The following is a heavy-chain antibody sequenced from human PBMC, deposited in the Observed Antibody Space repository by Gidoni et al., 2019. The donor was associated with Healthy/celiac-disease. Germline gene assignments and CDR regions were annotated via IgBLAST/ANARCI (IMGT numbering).Heavy chain of an antibody. CDR3: ATGYCSGGSCYSFDY. V-gene: IGHV4-38-2*02. D-gene: IGHD2-15*01. Sequence: QVQLQESGPGLVTPSETLSLTCTVSGSSISSGYYWGWIRQPPGKGLEWIGSIYHSGSTYYNPSLKSRVTISVDTSKNQFSLKLSSVTAADTAVYYCATGYCSGGSCYSFDYWGQGTLVTVSS. CDR2: IYHSGST. CDR1: GSSISSGYY. J-gene: IGHJ4*02.